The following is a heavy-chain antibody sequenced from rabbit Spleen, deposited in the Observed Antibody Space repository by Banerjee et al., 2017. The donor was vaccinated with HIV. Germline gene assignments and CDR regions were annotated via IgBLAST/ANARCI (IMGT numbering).Heavy chain of an antibody. CDR2: MDTGSSGFT. Sequence: QSLEESGGDLVKPGASLTLTCTASGVSFSSNNYMCWVRQAPGKGLEWIACMDTGSSGFTYFASWAKGRFTMSKTSSTSVSLQMTSLTGADTATYFCARDLAGVIGWNFNLWGPGTLVTVS. J-gene: IGHJ4*01. D-gene: IGHD4-1*01. CDR1: GVSFSSNNY. CDR3: ARDLAGVIGWNFNL. V-gene: IGHV1S40*01.